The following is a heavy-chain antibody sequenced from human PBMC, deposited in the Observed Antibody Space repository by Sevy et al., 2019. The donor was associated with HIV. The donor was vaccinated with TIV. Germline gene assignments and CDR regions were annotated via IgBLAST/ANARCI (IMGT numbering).Heavy chain of an antibody. V-gene: IGHV1-69*13. CDR3: ARSISWYASFDS. J-gene: IGHJ4*02. Sequence: ASVKVSCKASGRNFRNYAISWVRQAPGQGLEWMGGIIHMFETANYVQKFQGRVTITADESTSTAYMELSSLISEDTAIYYCARSISWYASFDSWGQGSLVTVSS. D-gene: IGHD6-13*01. CDR2: IIHMFETA. CDR1: GRNFRNYA.